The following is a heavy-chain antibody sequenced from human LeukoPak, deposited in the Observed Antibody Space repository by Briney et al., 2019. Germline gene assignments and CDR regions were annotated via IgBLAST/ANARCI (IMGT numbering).Heavy chain of an antibody. CDR1: RFTLSGYW. D-gene: IGHD4-11*01. CDR2: INSDGSDT. Sequence: HGGSLRLSCAASRFTLSGYWMLWVRQAPGKGLVWVSRINSDGSDTTTADSVKGRFTISRDNAKNTLYLQMNSLRAEDTAVYYCVRLTTVNAFDIWGPGRLLTVSS. J-gene: IGHJ3*02. V-gene: IGHV3-74*01. CDR3: VRLTTVNAFDI.